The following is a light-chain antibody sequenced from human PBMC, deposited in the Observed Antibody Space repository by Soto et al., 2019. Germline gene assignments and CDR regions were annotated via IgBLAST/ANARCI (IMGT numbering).Light chain of an antibody. J-gene: IGLJ7*01. CDR3: CSYGGSRAV. Sequence: QSALTQPASVSGSPGQSITISCTGTSSDVGSHNLVSWYQQHPGQAPKLMIYEVSKRPFGVSPRFSASKSGNTASLTISGLQAEDEADYYCCSYGGSRAVFGGGTQLTVL. CDR1: SSDVGSHNL. CDR2: EVS. V-gene: IGLV2-23*02.